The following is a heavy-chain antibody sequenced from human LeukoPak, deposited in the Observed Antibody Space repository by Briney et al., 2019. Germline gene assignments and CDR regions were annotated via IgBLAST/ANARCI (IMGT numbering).Heavy chain of an antibody. CDR1: GFTFSSYW. D-gene: IGHD5-18*01. Sequence: GGSLRLSCAASGFTFSSYWMHWVRQAPGKGLVWVSRINTDGSSTSYADSVKGRFTISRDNAKNTLYLQMNSLRAEDTAVYYCARDATGGYSYGEGFDYWGQGTLVTVSS. V-gene: IGHV3-74*01. CDR3: ARDATGGYSYGEGFDY. J-gene: IGHJ4*02. CDR2: INTDGSST.